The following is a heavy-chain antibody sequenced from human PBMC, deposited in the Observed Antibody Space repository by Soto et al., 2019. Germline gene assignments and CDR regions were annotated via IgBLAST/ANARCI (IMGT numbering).Heavy chain of an antibody. D-gene: IGHD3-22*01. J-gene: IGHJ4*02. CDR3: ARGYYDSSGYYYGFDY. CDR2: IYYSGST. V-gene: IGHV4-59*01. CDR1: GCSISSYY. Sequence: ETLSLTCTVSGCSISSYYWSWIRQPPGKGLEWIGYIYYSGSTNYSPSLKSRVTISVDTSKNQFSLKLSSVTAADTAVYYCARGYYDSSGYYYGFDYWGQGTLVTVSS.